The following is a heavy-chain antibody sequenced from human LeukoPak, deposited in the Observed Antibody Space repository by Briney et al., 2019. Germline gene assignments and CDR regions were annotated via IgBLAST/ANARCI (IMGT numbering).Heavy chain of an antibody. CDR3: ARYRGYLDYFDY. CDR2: IYYSGST. V-gene: IGHV4-59*12. J-gene: IGHJ4*02. D-gene: IGHD3-10*01. CDR1: GGSISSYY. Sequence: SETLSLTCTVSGGSISSYYWSWIRQPPGKGLEWIGYIYYSGSTTYNPSLKSRVTMSVDTSKNHFSLKLSSVTAADTAVYYCARYRGYLDYFDYWGQGTLVTVSS.